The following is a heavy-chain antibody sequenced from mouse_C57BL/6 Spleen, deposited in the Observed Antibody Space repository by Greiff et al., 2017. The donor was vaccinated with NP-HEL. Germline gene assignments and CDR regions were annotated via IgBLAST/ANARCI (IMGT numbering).Heavy chain of an antibody. CDR3: ARGLYAMDY. CDR1: GFTFTDYY. J-gene: IGHJ4*01. Sequence: EVKVVESGGGLVQPGGSLSLSCAASGFTFTDYYMSWVRQPPGKALEWLGFIRNKANGYTTEYSASVKGRFTISRDNSQSILYLQMNALRAEDSATYYCARGLYAMDYWGQGTSVTVSS. CDR2: IRNKANGYTT. V-gene: IGHV7-3*01. D-gene: IGHD2-12*01.